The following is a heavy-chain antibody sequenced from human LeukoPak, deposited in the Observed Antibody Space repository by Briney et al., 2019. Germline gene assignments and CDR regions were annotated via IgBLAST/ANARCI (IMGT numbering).Heavy chain of an antibody. CDR2: ISGSGGST. CDR3: ARVGYYASGSFYVPYGMDV. CDR1: GFTFSSYA. V-gene: IGHV3-23*01. Sequence: GGSLRLSCAASGFTFSSYAMSWVRQAPGKGLEWVSAISGSGGSTYYADSVKGRFTISRDNAKNSLYLQMNSLRAEDTAVFYCARVGYYASGSFYVPYGMDVWGQGTTVTVSS. J-gene: IGHJ6*02. D-gene: IGHD3-10*01.